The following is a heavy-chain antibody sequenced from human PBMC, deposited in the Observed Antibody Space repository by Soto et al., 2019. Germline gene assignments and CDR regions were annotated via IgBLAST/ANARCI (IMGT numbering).Heavy chain of an antibody. D-gene: IGHD6-13*01. CDR1: GDSVSSNSAA. J-gene: IGHJ6*02. V-gene: IGHV6-1*01. CDR3: ARGPTAEQQLVSYYYYGMDV. Sequence: KQSQTLSLTCAISGDSVSSNSAAWNWIRQSPSRGLEWLGRTYYRSKWYNDYAVSVKSRITINPDTSKNQFSLQLNSVTPEDTAVYYCARGPTAEQQLVSYYYYGMDVWGQGTTVTVSS. CDR2: TYYRSKWYN.